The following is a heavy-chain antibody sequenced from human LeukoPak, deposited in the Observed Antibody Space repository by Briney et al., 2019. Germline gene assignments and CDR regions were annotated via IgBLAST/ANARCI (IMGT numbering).Heavy chain of an antibody. CDR2: IYYSGST. CDR3: ARDVLYYYYYYYMDV. V-gene: IGHV4-39*07. J-gene: IGHJ6*03. CDR1: GDSISSSSYY. Sequence: PSETLSLTCTVSGDSISSSSYYWGWIRQPPGKGLEWIGSIYYSGSTYYNPSLKSRVTISVDTSKNQFSLKLSSVTAADTAVYYCARDVLYYYYYYYMDVWGKGTTVTVSS. D-gene: IGHD2/OR15-2a*01.